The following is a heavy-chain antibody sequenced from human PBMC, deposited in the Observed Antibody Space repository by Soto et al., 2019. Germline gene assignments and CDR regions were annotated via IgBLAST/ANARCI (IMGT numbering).Heavy chain of an antibody. D-gene: IGHD2-8*01. CDR2: IYYSGNT. Sequence: SETLSLTCTVSGGSISSGGYHWSWIRQHPGKGLEWIGYIYYSGNTYYNPSLTRRVIISVDTSKNQFSLKLRSVTAADTAVYYCARRTWGMDVWGQGTTVTVSS. J-gene: IGHJ6*02. CDR3: ARRTWGMDV. V-gene: IGHV4-31*03. CDR1: GGSISSGGYH.